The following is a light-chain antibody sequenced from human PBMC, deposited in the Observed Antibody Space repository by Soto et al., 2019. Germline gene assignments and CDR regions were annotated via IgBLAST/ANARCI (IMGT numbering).Light chain of an antibody. CDR2: WAS. Sequence: DFVMTQSPDSLAVSLGERATIQCKSSQSLIHRLNNKDYLSWYQLKPGQPPKLLISWASTRESGVPDRFSGSGSGTDFTLTISSLQAEDVGVYYCQQYYDPPLTFGQGTKVE. J-gene: IGKJ1*01. CDR3: QQYYDPPLT. CDR1: QSLIHRLNNKDY. V-gene: IGKV4-1*01.